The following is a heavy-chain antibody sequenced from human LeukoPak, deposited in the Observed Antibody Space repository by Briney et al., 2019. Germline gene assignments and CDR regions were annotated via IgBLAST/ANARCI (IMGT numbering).Heavy chain of an antibody. D-gene: IGHD2-15*01. V-gene: IGHV3-20*04. CDR2: INWNGGST. Sequence: GGSLRLSCAASGFTFDDYGMSWVRQAPGKGLEWVSGINWNGGSTGYADSVKGRFTISRDNAKNSLYLQMNSLRAEDTAVYYCAKGSGGSSLDAFDIWGQGTMVTVSS. CDR1: GFTFDDYG. J-gene: IGHJ3*02. CDR3: AKGSGGSSLDAFDI.